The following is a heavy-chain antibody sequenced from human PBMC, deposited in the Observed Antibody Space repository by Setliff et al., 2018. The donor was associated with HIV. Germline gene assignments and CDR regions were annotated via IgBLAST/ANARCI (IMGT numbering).Heavy chain of an antibody. D-gene: IGHD3-16*01. Sequence: GGSLRLSCAASGLIFSSYEMNWVRQAPGKGLEWVAHINQDGSEKNHVDSVKGRFTISRDNAKNSVYLQMHSLRVEDTAVYYCAAVPWGHSSLIIDHWGQGTPVTVSS. V-gene: IGHV3-7*01. CDR2: INQDGSEK. CDR3: AAVPWGHSSLIIDH. J-gene: IGHJ4*02. CDR1: GLIFSSYE.